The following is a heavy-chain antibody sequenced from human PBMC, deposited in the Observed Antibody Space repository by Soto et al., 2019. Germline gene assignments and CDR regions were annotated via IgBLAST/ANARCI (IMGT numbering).Heavy chain of an antibody. D-gene: IGHD4-17*01. V-gene: IGHV3-9*01. J-gene: IGHJ4*02. CDR1: GFTFDDYD. CDR2: ISWNSGNL. Sequence: EVQLVESGGGLVQPGRSLRLSCAASGFTFDDYDMHWVRQPPGTGLEWVSSISWNSGNLGYADSVKGRFTISRDNAKNSLYLQMNSLRGEDTALYYCAKGASTTVFAFNDYWGQGTLVTVSS. CDR3: AKGASTTVFAFNDY.